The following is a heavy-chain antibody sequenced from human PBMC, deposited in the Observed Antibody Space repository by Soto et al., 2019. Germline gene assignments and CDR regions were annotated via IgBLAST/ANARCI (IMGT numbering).Heavy chain of an antibody. CDR3: AKDQVSLEWAYFDY. J-gene: IGHJ4*02. Sequence: GGSLRLSCAASGFTFSSYAMSWVRQAPGKGLEWVSAISGSGGSTYYADSVKGRFTISRDNSKNTLYLQMNSLGAEDTAVYYCAKDQVSLEWAYFDYWGQGTLVTVSS. CDR1: GFTFSSYA. D-gene: IGHD3-3*01. V-gene: IGHV3-23*01. CDR2: ISGSGGST.